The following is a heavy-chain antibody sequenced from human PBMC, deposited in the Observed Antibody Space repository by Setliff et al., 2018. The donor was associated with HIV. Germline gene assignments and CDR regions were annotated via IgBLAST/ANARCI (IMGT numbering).Heavy chain of an antibody. CDR1: GFMFRSHE. J-gene: IGHJ4*02. CDR2: IDTTGSTM. Sequence: PGGSLRLSCAASGFMFRSHEMNWVRQAPGKGLEWLAYIDTTGSTMDYADSVKGRFSISRDNANSSLTLQLNSLRADDTATYYCAQQRAPHSSGWFWGQGTLVTVSS. D-gene: IGHD6-19*01. CDR3: AQQRAPHSSGWF. V-gene: IGHV3-48*03.